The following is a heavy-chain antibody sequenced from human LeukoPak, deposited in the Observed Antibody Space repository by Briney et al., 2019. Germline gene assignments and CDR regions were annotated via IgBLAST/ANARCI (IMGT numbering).Heavy chain of an antibody. V-gene: IGHV5-51*01. D-gene: IGHD6-19*01. CDR1: GYSFTSYW. CDR2: IYPGDSDT. Sequence: GESLKISCKGSGYSFTSYWIGWVRQMPGKGLEWMGIIYPGDSDTRYSPSFQGQVTISADKSISTAYLQWSSLKASDTAMYYCARHDGSSGWSAGWFDPWGQGTLVTVSS. CDR3: ARHDGSSGWSAGWFDP. J-gene: IGHJ5*02.